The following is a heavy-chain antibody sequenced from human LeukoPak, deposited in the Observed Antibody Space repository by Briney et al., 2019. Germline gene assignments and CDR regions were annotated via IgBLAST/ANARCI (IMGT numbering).Heavy chain of an antibody. V-gene: IGHV4-59*08. Sequence: PSETLSLTCTVSGGSISSYYWSWIRQPPGKGLEWIGYTYYSGSTNYNPSLKSRVTISVDTSKNQFSLKLSSVTAADTAVYYCARHWAGSGSYWFDYWGQGTLVTVSS. CDR2: TYYSGST. CDR1: GGSISSYY. CDR3: ARHWAGSGSYWFDY. J-gene: IGHJ4*02. D-gene: IGHD3-10*01.